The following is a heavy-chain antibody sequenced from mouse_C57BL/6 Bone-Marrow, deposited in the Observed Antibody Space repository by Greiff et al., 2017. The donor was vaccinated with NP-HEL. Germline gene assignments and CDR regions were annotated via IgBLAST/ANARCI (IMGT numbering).Heavy chain of an antibody. D-gene: IGHD2-1*01. CDR2: IYPSDSET. CDR1: GYTFTSYW. V-gene: IGHV1-61*01. J-gene: IGHJ3*01. CDR3: AVYYGTSVAY. Sequence: VQLQQPGAELVRPGSSVKLSCKASGYTFTSYWMDWVKQRPGQGLEWIGNIYPSDSETHYNQKFKDKATLTVDKSSSTAYMQLSSLTSEDSAVYYCAVYYGTSVAYWGQGTLVTVSA.